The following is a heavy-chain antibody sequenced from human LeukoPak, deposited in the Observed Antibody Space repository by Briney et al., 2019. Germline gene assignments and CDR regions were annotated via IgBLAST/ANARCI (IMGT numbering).Heavy chain of an antibody. Sequence: GGSLRLSCAASGFSFSTQRMHWVRQAPGKGLVWVSYINIDERITGYADSVKGRFTISRDNAKNTLYLQMNSLRVEDTAIYYCAKAWSSDWYDYWGQGTLVTVSS. CDR3: AKAWSSDWYDY. CDR1: GFSFSTQR. J-gene: IGHJ4*02. CDR2: INIDERIT. V-gene: IGHV3-74*01. D-gene: IGHD6-19*01.